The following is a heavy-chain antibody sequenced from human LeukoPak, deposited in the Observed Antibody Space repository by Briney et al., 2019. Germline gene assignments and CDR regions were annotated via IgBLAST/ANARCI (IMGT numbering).Heavy chain of an antibody. CDR3: ARHRDYYGSGSYYDGIDY. V-gene: IGHV4-39*01. D-gene: IGHD3-10*01. CDR2: IYYSGST. J-gene: IGHJ4*02. Sequence: NPSETLSLTCTVSGVSISSSNSYWGWIRQPPGKGLEWIGSIYYSGSTYYNPSLKSRVTISVDTSKNQFSLKLSSVTAADTAVYYCARHRDYYGSGSYYDGIDYWGQGTLVTVSS. CDR1: GVSISSSNSY.